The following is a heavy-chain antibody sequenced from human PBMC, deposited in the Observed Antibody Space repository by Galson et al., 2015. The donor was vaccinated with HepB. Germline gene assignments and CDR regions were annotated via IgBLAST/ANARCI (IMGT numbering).Heavy chain of an antibody. Sequence: SLRLSCAASGFIFSEYHMNWIRLTPGKGLEWISYISTSSTYTNYADSVKGRFTISRDNARNAVYLQMNRLRVDDTAVYFCARKSFDSSNYYDYWGRGILVTVSS. CDR1: GFIFSEYH. V-gene: IGHV3-11*06. J-gene: IGHJ4*02. D-gene: IGHD3-22*01. CDR3: ARKSFDSSNYYDY. CDR2: ISTSSTYT.